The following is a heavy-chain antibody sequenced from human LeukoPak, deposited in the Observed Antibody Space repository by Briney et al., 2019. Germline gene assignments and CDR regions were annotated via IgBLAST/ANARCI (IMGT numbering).Heavy chain of an antibody. CDR1: GFTFRSYT. Sequence: GGPLRLSCAASGFTFRSYTMNWVRQAPGKGLEWVSTISGGGTTTYYADSVKGRFTVSRDNSKNTLYLQMNSLRAEDTAVYYCARNDKGNSYGYSIDYWGQGTLVTVSS. D-gene: IGHD5-18*01. V-gene: IGHV3-23*01. CDR2: ISGGGTTT. CDR3: ARNDKGNSYGYSIDY. J-gene: IGHJ4*02.